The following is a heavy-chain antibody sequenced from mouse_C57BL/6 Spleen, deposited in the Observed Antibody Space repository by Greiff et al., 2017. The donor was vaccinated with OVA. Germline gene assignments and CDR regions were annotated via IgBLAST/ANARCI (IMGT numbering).Heavy chain of an antibody. CDR3: ARVDY. CDR1: GFTFSDYG. CDR2: ISSGSSTL. J-gene: IGHJ2*01. Sequence: EVKLMESGGGLVKPGGSLKLSCAASGFTFSDYGMHWVRQAPEKGLEWVAYISSGSSTLYYADTVKGRFTISRDNAKNTLFLQMTSLRSEDTAMYYCARVDYWGQGTTLTVSS. V-gene: IGHV5-17*01.